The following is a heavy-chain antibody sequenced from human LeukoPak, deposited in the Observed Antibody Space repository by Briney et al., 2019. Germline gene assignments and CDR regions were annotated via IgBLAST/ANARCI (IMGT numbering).Heavy chain of an antibody. CDR1: GFTFSSYA. CDR3: ARDPSGYDPAYDYYYYYMDV. CDR2: ISSSSSYI. J-gene: IGHJ6*03. V-gene: IGHV3-21*01. Sequence: PGGSLRLSCAASGFTFSSYAMSWVRQAPGKGLEWVSSISSSSSYIYYADSVKGRFTISRDNAKNSLYLQMNSLRAEDTAVYYCARDPSGYDPAYDYYYYYMDVWGKGTTVTVSS. D-gene: IGHD5-12*01.